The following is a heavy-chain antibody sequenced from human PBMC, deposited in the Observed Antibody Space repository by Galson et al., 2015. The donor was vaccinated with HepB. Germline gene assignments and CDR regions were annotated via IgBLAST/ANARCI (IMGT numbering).Heavy chain of an antibody. V-gene: IGHV3-30*03. CDR2: ISYDGSNK. J-gene: IGHJ6*04. D-gene: IGHD1-26*01. CDR3: SGSYYGV. Sequence: SLRLSCAASGFTFSSYGMHWVRQAPGKGLEWVAVISYDGSNKYYADSVKGRFTISRDNSKNTLYLQMNSLRAEDTAVYYCSGSYYGVWGKGTTVTVSS. CDR1: GFTFSSYG.